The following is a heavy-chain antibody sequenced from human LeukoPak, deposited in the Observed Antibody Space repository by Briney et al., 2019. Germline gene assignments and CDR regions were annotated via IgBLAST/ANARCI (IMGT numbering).Heavy chain of an antibody. CDR2: ISYDGSNK. V-gene: IGHV3-30*07. CDR1: GFTFSSYA. CDR3: ARDGGGPHDAFDI. Sequence: SGGSLRLSCAASGFTFSSYAMHWVRQAPGKGLEWVAVISYDGSNKYYADSVKGRFTISRDNAKNSLYLQMNSLRAEDTAVYYCARDGGGPHDAFDIWGQGTMVTVSS. D-gene: IGHD2-21*01. J-gene: IGHJ3*02.